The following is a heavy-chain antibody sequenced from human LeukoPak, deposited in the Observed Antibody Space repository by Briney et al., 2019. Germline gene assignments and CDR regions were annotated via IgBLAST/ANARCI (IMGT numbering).Heavy chain of an antibody. CDR2: IYYTGST. D-gene: IGHD2-8*01. CDR1: GGSISSYY. CDR3: ARDPLYTNCVEDP. V-gene: IGHV4-59*12. Sequence: SETLSLTCTVSGGSISSYYGGWIRQPPGKGLEWIGYIYYTGSTGYNPSLKSRVTISVDTSKNQFSLKLSSVTAADTAVYYCARDPLYTNCVEDPWGQGTLVTVSS. J-gene: IGHJ5*02.